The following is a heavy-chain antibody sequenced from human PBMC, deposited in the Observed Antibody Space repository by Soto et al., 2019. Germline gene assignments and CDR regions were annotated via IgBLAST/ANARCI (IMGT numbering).Heavy chain of an antibody. CDR3: ARGGRTTVNPFDF. V-gene: IGHV3-66*01. Sequence: EVQLAESGGGLVQPGGSLRLSCAASGFTVSSNYMSWVRQAPGKGLAWVSLIYSGGSTYYADSVKGRFTISRDISKNTLYLQMNSLRAEDTAAYYCARGGRTTVNPFDFWGQGTLVTVSS. CDR2: IYSGGST. D-gene: IGHD4-17*01. CDR1: GFTVSSNY. J-gene: IGHJ4*02.